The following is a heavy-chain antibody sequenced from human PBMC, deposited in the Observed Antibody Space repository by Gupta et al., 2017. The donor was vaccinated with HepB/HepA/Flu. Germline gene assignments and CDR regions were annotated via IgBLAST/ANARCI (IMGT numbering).Heavy chain of an antibody. V-gene: IGHV4-59*01. D-gene: IGHD6-13*01. J-gene: IGHJ5*02. CDR3: VRTRISSWYAWFDP. Sequence: QVQLQESGPGLVKPSETLSLTCTVSGGSINNYYWSWIRQPPGKGLEWIAYFSDSGSTNYNPSLKSRVTMSTDTSKNQLSLKLYSVTAADTAVYYCVRTRISSWYAWFDPWGQGILVTVSS. CDR2: FSDSGST. CDR1: GGSINNYY.